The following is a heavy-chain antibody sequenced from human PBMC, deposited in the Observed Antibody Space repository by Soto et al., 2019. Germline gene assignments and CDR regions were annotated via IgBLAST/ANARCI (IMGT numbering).Heavy chain of an antibody. J-gene: IGHJ4*02. CDR2: IIPILGIA. Sequence: QVQLVQSGAEVKKPGSSVKVSCKASGGTFSSYTISWVRQAPGQGLEWMGRIIPILGIANYAQKFQGRVTXTXGKSTSTAYMELSSVRSEDTAVYYCARDRGTTGFDFWGQGTLVTVSS. CDR3: ARDRGTTGFDF. D-gene: IGHD2-8*02. V-gene: IGHV1-69*02. CDR1: GGTFSSYT.